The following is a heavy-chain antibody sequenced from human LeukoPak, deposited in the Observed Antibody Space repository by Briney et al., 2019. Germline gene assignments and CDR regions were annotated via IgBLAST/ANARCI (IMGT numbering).Heavy chain of an antibody. V-gene: IGHV3-23*01. CDR2: ISGSGSNT. D-gene: IGHD3-10*02. CDR1: VFSFSTCA. Sequence: GGSLRLSCAASVFSFSTCAMNWVRQAPGKGLEWVSAISGSGSNTYYADSVKGRFTISRDHSKNTLYLQMNSLGAAATSLSNCATHVRGYNRPFDYWGQGTLVTVSS. CDR3: ATHVRGYNRPFDY. J-gene: IGHJ4*02.